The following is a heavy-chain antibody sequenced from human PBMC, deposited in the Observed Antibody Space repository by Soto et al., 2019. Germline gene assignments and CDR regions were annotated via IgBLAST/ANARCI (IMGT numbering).Heavy chain of an antibody. V-gene: IGHV3-33*01. CDR3: ARVQLGGNWFDP. CDR2: IWYDGSNK. Sequence: QVQLVESGGGVVQPGSSLRLSCAASGFTFSSYGMHWVRQAPGKGLEWVAGIWYDGSNKYYADSVKGRFTISRDNSKNTLYLQMNSLRAEDTAVYYCARVQLGGNWFDPWGQGTLVTVSS. D-gene: IGHD2-2*01. CDR1: GFTFSSYG. J-gene: IGHJ5*02.